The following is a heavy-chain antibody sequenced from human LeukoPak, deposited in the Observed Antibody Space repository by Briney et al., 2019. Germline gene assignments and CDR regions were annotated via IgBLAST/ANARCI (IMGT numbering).Heavy chain of an antibody. CDR3: ARSPSYSSSWYTNWFDP. Sequence: SETLSLTCTVSGGSISTYFWTWIRQPPGKGLEWIGYFYYSGITNYNPSLKSRVTISLDTSKNQFSLKVNSVTAADTAVYYCARSPSYSSSWYTNWFDPWGQGTLVTVSS. V-gene: IGHV4-59*01. J-gene: IGHJ5*02. CDR2: FYYSGIT. CDR1: GGSISTYF. D-gene: IGHD6-13*01.